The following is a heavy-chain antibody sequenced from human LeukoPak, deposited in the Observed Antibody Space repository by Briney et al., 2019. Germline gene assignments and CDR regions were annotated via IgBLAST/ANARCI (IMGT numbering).Heavy chain of an antibody. V-gene: IGHV5-51*01. J-gene: IGHJ4*02. CDR2: IYPGDSDT. CDR1: GYSFTSYW. D-gene: IGHD2-2*01. CDR3: ARLDGRYCSSTSCYYFDY. Sequence: GESLKISCKGSGYSFTSYWIGWVRPMPGKGLEWMGIIYPGDSDTRYSPSFQGQVTISADKSISTAYLQWSSLKASDTAMYYCARLDGRYCSSTSCYYFDYWGQGTLVTVSS.